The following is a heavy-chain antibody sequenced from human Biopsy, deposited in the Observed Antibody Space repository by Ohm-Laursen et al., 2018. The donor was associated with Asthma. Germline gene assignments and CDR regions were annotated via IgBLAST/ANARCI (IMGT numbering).Heavy chain of an antibody. D-gene: IGHD3-9*01. V-gene: IGHV1-3*04. CDR2: VNTGNGDT. CDR1: GYNFISFA. CDR3: ARTYYDFLTGQVKDVFGV. Sequence: ASVKVSCKASGYNFISFAIHWVRQAPGQRLEWMGWVNTGNGDTKYSQKSQGRVTITRDTSASTAYMELRSLRSEDTATYYCARTYYDFLTGQVKDVFGVWGQGTMVTVSS. J-gene: IGHJ3*01.